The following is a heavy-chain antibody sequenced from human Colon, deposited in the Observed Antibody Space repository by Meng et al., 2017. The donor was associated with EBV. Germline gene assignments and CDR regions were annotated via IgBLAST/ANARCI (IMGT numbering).Heavy chain of an antibody. CDR1: GGSVSSGVYY. D-gene: IGHD6-19*01. Sequence: QLQLQGSGPGLGKPSQPLSLTCTVPGGSVSSGVYYWTWIRQHPGKGLEWFGHIYYSGSTFYNPSLKRRVIISIDTSKNQFSLNLRSVTAADTAVYYCARVSSGWDYFDYWGQGTLVTVSS. CDR3: ARVSSGWDYFDY. J-gene: IGHJ4*02. V-gene: IGHV4-31*03. CDR2: IYYSGST.